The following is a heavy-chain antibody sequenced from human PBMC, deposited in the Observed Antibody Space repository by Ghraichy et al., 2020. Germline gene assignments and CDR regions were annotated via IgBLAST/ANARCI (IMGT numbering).Heavy chain of an antibody. V-gene: IGHV3-23*01. CDR2: ISGSGGST. D-gene: IGHD6-13*01. CDR3: AKDGPAQQLVRYFDY. CDR1: GFTFSSYA. J-gene: IGHJ4*02. Sequence: GGSLRLSCAASGFTFSSYAMSWVRQAPGKGLEWVSGISGSGGSTYYADSVKGRFTISRDNSKNTLYVQMNSLRAEDAAVYYCAKDGPAQQLVRYFDYWGQGTVVTVSS.